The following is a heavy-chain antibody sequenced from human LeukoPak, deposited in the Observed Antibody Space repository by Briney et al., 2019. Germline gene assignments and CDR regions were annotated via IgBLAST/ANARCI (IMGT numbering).Heavy chain of an antibody. D-gene: IGHD3-10*01. Sequence: TGGSLRLSCAASGFTFSTNPMSWVRQAPGKGLEWVSAISPDNTYYADSVKGRLTISRDDSKNTVYLQMNSPRVEDTARYYCVKEHVDRAFTRSFEIWGQGTVVTVSS. V-gene: IGHV3-23*01. CDR1: GFTFSTNP. CDR2: ISPDNT. J-gene: IGHJ3*02. CDR3: VKEHVDRAFTRSFEI.